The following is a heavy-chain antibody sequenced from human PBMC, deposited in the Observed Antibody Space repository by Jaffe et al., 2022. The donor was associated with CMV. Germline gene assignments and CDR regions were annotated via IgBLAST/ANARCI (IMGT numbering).Heavy chain of an antibody. CDR3: ARTLVAHGDYSYYYGMDV. Sequence: QVQLVQSGAEVKKPGASVKVSCKASGYTFTSYDINWVRQATGQGLEWMGWMNPNSGNTGYAQKFQGRVTMTRNTSISTAYMELSSLRSEDTAVYYCARTLVAHGDYSYYYGMDVWGQGTTVTVSS. D-gene: IGHD4-17*01. J-gene: IGHJ6*02. CDR2: MNPNSGNT. V-gene: IGHV1-8*01. CDR1: GYTFTSYD.